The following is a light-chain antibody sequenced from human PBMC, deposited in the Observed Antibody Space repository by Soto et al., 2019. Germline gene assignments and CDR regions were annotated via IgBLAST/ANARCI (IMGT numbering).Light chain of an antibody. CDR1: QTISRN. CDR3: RQYGRSLGFA. V-gene: IGKV3-15*01. J-gene: IGKJ4*01. CDR2: GAS. Sequence: EIVMTQSPPTLSVSPGERATLSCRASQTISRNLAWYQQRPGQAPRLLMFGASTRATGFPARFSGSGSGTDFTLTISRLEPEDFAVYTCRQYGRSLGFAFGGGTKVDIK.